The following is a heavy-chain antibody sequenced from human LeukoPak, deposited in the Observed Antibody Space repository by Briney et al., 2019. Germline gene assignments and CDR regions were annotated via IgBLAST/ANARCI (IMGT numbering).Heavy chain of an antibody. J-gene: IGHJ4*02. D-gene: IGHD3-10*01. CDR3: ANYYNSGPQGDY. V-gene: IGHV3-21*01. CDR1: GFIFSSSA. Sequence: PGGSLRLSCAASGFIFSSSAMNWVRQAPGKGLEWVSSINNDGSYIYYAGSVKGRFTISRDNAKNSLYLRLNSLRVDDTAVYYCANYYNSGPQGDYWGQGTLVTVSS. CDR2: INNDGSYI.